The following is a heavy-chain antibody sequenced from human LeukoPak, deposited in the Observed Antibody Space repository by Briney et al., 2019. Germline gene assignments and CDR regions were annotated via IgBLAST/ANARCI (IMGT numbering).Heavy chain of an antibody. CDR2: ISGSGGST. D-gene: IGHD6-13*01. CDR1: GFTFSTYA. V-gene: IGHV3-23*01. J-gene: IGHJ4*02. Sequence: GGSLRLSCAASGFTFSTYAMTWVRQAPGKGLEWVSGISGSGGSTYCADSVKGRFTISRDNSKNTLYLQMNSLRAEDTALYYCAKDHEYSTSWSDYWGQGTLVTVSS. CDR3: AKDHEYSTSWSDY.